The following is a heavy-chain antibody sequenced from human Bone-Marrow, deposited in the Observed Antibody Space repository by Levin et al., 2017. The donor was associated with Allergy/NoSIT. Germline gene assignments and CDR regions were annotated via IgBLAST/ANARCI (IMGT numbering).Heavy chain of an antibody. CDR3: ARVIFRKSTISAYGLDV. D-gene: IGHD2-2*01. CDR2: IYYSGST. Sequence: TPSETLSLTCTVSGGSISNYYWSWIRQPPGKGLEWIGYIYYSGSTSYNPSLKSRVTISVDTSKNHFSLKLSPVTAADTAVYYCARVIFRKSTISAYGLDVWGQGTTVTVSS. V-gene: IGHV4-59*01. CDR1: GGSISNYY. J-gene: IGHJ6*02.